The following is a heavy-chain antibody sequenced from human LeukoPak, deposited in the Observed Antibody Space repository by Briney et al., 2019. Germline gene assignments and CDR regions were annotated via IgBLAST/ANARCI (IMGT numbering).Heavy chain of an antibody. D-gene: IGHD3-22*01. CDR1: GFTFSNYA. V-gene: IGHV3-23*01. CDR2: ISGSGGST. CDR3: ARVGGSGYYNYFDY. J-gene: IGHJ4*02. Sequence: HAGGSLRLSCSASGFTFSNYAMSWVREAPGKGLEWVSAISGSGGSTYYADSVKGRFTISRDNAKNSLYLQMNSLRAEDTALYYCARVGGSGYYNYFDYWGQGTLVSVSS.